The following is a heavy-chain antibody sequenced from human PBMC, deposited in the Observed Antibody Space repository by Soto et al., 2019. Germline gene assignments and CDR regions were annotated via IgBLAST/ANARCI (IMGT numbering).Heavy chain of an antibody. CDR1: GGSISSYY. Sequence: QVQLQESGPGLVKPSETLSLTCTVSGGSISSYYWSWIRQPPGKGLEWIGYIYYSGSTNYNPSLKSRVPIPVDTSKTQFSLHLTSVTAADTAVYYCATRYGSRFDSWGQGTLVTVSS. D-gene: IGHD5-18*01. V-gene: IGHV4-59*08. CDR3: ATRYGSRFDS. CDR2: IYYSGST. J-gene: IGHJ4*02.